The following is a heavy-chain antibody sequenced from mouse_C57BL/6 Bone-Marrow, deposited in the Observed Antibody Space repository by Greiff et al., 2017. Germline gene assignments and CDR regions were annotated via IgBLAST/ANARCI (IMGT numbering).Heavy chain of an antibody. CDR2: IYPGDGYT. D-gene: IGHD4-1*01. V-gene: IGHV1-80*01. Sequence: VQLQESGAELAKPGASVKISCKVSGYAFSTYWMNWVKQRPGKGLEWIGQIYPGDGYTNYNGKFKGKATLTADKSSSTAYMQLSSLTSEDAAVYFGAGDWDYFDYWGQGTTLTVSS. CDR1: GYAFSTYW. J-gene: IGHJ2*01. CDR3: AGDWDYFDY.